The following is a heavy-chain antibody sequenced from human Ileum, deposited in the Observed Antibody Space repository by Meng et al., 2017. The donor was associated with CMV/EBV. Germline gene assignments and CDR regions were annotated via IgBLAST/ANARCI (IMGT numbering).Heavy chain of an antibody. CDR1: GFTFSSYA. D-gene: IGHD6-13*01. J-gene: IGHJ4*02. CDR3: ARDIAALPPAKMDY. CDR2: ISYDGSNK. V-gene: IGHV3-30*04. Sequence: ASGFTFSSYAMHWVRQAPGKGLEWVAVISYDGSNKCYADSVKGRFTISRDNSKNTLYLQMNSLRAEDTAVYYCARDIAALPPAKMDYWGQGTLVTVSS.